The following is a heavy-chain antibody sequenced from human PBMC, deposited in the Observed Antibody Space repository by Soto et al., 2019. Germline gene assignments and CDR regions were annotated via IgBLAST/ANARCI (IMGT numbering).Heavy chain of an antibody. CDR3: ARRYFVDYDFWSGPPRGYWFDP. J-gene: IGHJ5*02. CDR2: IYYSGST. D-gene: IGHD3-3*01. V-gene: IGHV4-59*08. CDR1: GGSISSYY. Sequence: SETLSLTCTVSGGSISSYYWSWIRQSPGKGLEWIGSIYYSGSTYYNPSLKSRVTISVDTSKNQFSLKLSSVTAADTAVYYCARRYFVDYDFWSGPPRGYWFDPWGRGTLVTVSS.